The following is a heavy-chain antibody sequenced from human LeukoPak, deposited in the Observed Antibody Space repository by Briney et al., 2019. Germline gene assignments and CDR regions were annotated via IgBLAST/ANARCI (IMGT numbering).Heavy chain of an antibody. CDR3: AREAARGFDY. V-gene: IGHV3-30*03. CDR1: GFTFSSYS. D-gene: IGHD6-6*01. CDR2: ISYDGSNK. J-gene: IGHJ4*02. Sequence: GGSLRLSCAASGFTFSSYSMNWVRQAPGKGLEWVAVISYDGSNKYYADSVKGRFTISRDNSKNTLYLQMNSLRAEDTAVYYCAREAARGFDYWGQGTLVTVSS.